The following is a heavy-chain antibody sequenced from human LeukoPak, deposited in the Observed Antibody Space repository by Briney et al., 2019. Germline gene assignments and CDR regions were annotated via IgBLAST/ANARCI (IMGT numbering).Heavy chain of an antibody. CDR3: ARRRGYSYGYRSQNDAFDI. D-gene: IGHD5-18*01. J-gene: IGHJ3*02. Sequence: SETLSLTCAVYGGSHSGYYWSWIRQPAGKGLEWIGEINHSGSTNYNPSLKSRVTISVDTSKNQFSLKLSSVTAADTAVYYCARRRGYSYGYRSQNDAFDIWGQGTMVTVSS. CDR1: GGSHSGYY. CDR2: INHSGST. V-gene: IGHV4-34*01.